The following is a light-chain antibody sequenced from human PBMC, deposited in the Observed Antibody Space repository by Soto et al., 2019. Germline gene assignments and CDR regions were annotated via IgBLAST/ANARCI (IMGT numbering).Light chain of an antibody. Sequence: EIVLTQSPGTLSLSPGERAALSCRASQRVSSSYLAWYQQKPGQAPRLLIYGASSRANGIPDRFSGSGSGTDFTRTISRLEPEDFAVYYCQQYGSSPLTFGGGTTVEIK. V-gene: IGKV3-20*01. CDR2: GAS. J-gene: IGKJ4*01. CDR1: QRVSSSY. CDR3: QQYGSSPLT.